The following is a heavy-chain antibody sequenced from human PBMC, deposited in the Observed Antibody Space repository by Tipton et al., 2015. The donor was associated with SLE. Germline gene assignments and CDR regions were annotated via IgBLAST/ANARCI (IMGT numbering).Heavy chain of an antibody. J-gene: IGHJ2*01. CDR1: GGSFSGYY. Sequence: TLSLTCAVYGGSFSGYYWSWIRQPPGKGLEWIGEIHHSGSTNYNPSLKSRVTISVETSKNQFSLKLSSVTAADTAVYYCARVGAAAGTGARGWYFDLWGRGTLVTVSS. V-gene: IGHV4-34*01. D-gene: IGHD6-13*01. CDR2: IHHSGST. CDR3: ARVGAAAGTGARGWYFDL.